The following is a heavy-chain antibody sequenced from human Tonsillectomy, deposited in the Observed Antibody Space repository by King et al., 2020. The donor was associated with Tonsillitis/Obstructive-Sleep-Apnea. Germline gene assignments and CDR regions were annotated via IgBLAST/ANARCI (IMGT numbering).Heavy chain of an antibody. V-gene: IGHV1-18*01. CDR2: ISGFNGNT. Sequence: QLVQSGAEVKKPGASVKVSCKASGYIFKSYGLSWVRQAPGQGLEWMGWISGFNGNTNFAQKFQGRVTMTTDTSTTAYMELRRLRSDDTAVYYCARDDILTGTLPHWGRGTLVTVSS. CDR1: GYIFKSYG. D-gene: IGHD3-9*01. CDR3: ARDDILTGTLPH. J-gene: IGHJ4*02.